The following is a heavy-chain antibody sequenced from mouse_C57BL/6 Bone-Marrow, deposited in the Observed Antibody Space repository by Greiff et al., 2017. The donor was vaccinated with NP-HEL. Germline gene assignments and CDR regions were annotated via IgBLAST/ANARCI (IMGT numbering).Heavy chain of an antibody. J-gene: IGHJ4*01. CDR1: GFNIKDYY. CDR2: IDPEDGET. CDR3: ARENHYYAMDY. V-gene: IGHV14-2*01. Sequence: VQLQQSGAELVKPGASVKLSCTASGFNIKDYYMHWVKQRTEQGLEWIGRIDPEDGETKYAPNFQGKATITADTSSNTAYLQLSSLTSEDTAVYYCARENHYYAMDYWGQGTSVTVAS.